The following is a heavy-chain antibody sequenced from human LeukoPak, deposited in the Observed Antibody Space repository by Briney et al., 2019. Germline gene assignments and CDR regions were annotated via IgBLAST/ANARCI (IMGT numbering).Heavy chain of an antibody. CDR1: GFTFSSYE. CDR3: ARNVLGYYDILTGYYNYYYYGMGV. D-gene: IGHD3-9*01. J-gene: IGHJ6*02. CDR2: ISSSGSTI. Sequence: PGGSLRLSCAASGFTFSSYEMNWVRQAPGKGLEWVSYISSSGSTIYYADSVKGRFTISRDNAKNSLYLQMNSLRAEDTAVYYCARNVLGYYDILTGYYNYYYYGMGVWGQGTTVTVSS. V-gene: IGHV3-48*03.